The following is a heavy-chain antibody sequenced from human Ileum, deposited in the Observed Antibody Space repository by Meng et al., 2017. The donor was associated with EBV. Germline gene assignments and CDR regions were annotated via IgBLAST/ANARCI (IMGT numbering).Heavy chain of an antibody. CDR2: VYHDGAT. Sequence: QRPGSGPGLGNPSGTLSLSRAASGDVGSCSDWWSWARQPPGKGLEWIGEVYHDGATNYHPSLKSRVTISLDKSKNEVNLHLNSLTAADTAVYFCARSSPIVRGLDYWGQGTLVTVSS. J-gene: IGHJ4*02. CDR3: ARSSPIVRGLDY. V-gene: IGHV4-4*02. CDR1: GDVGSCSDW. D-gene: IGHD3-10*01.